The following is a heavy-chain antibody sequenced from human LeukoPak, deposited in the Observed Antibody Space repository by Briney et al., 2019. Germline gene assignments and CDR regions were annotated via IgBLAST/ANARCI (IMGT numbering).Heavy chain of an antibody. CDR3: ARHSSSWFSPFDY. Sequence: PGGSLRLSCAASGFTFSSYAMSWVRQAPGKGLEWVSAISGSGGSTYYADSVKGRFTISRDNSKNTLYLQMNSLRAEDTAVYYCARHSSSWFSPFDYWGQGTLVTVSS. CDR2: ISGSGGST. V-gene: IGHV3-23*01. J-gene: IGHJ4*02. CDR1: GFTFSSYA. D-gene: IGHD6-13*01.